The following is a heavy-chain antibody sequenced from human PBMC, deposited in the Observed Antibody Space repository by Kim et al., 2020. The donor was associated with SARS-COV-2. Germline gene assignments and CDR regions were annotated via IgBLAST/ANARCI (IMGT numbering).Heavy chain of an antibody. D-gene: IGHD2-2*01. CDR2: FDPEDGET. Sequence: GKGLEWMRGFDPEDGETIYAQKCQGRDSMTEDTSTDTAYMELSSLRSEDTAVYYGATSCSSIRCHWFDPWGQGTLVTVSS. V-gene: IGHV1-24*01. J-gene: IGHJ5*02. CDR3: ATSCSSIRCHWFDP.